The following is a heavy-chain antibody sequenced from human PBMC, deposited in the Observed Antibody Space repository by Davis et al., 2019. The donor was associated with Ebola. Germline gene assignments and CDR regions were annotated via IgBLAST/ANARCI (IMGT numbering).Heavy chain of an antibody. CDR1: GFNFDDYA. CDR2: ISWNSGSI. CDR3: TRDYDFWNGYYSAGYYYYGMDV. V-gene: IGHV3-9*01. Sequence: SLKISCTASGFNFDDYAMHWVRQAPGKGPEWVSSISWNSGSINYADSVKGRFTISRDNAKNSLYLQMNTLKTEDTAVYYCTRDYDFWNGYYSAGYYYYGMDVWGQGTTVTVSS. D-gene: IGHD3-3*01. J-gene: IGHJ6*02.